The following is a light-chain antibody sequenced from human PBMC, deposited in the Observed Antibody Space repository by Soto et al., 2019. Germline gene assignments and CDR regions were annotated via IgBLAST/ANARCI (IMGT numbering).Light chain of an antibody. CDR3: QHYNSYSEA. V-gene: IGKV1-5*03. J-gene: IGKJ1*01. Sequence: IPLTPSPSTLSRSVGTIVTISCRASQTISSWLAWYQQKPGKAPKLLIYKASTLKSGVPSRFSGSGSGTEFTLTISSLQPDDFATYYCQHYNSYSEAFGQGTKV. CDR2: KAS. CDR1: QTISSW.